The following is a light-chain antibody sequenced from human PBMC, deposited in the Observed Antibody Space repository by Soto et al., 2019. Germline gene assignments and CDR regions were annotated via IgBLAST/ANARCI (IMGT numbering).Light chain of an antibody. Sequence: QSALTQPPSASGSPGQSVTISCTGTSSDVGGYNYVSWYQQHPGKAPKLMIYEVSKRPSGVHDRFSGSKSGNTASLTVSGLQAEDEAYYYCSSYAGSNNVVFGGGTKLTVL. V-gene: IGLV2-8*01. CDR2: EVS. CDR1: SSDVGGYNY. CDR3: SSYAGSNNVV. J-gene: IGLJ2*01.